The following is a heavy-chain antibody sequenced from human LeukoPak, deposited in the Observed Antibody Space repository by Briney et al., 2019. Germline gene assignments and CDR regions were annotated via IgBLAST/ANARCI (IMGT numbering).Heavy chain of an antibody. CDR2: ISSSGSTI. D-gene: IGHD1-7*01. V-gene: IGHV3-48*03. CDR1: GFTFSSYE. Sequence: PGGPLRLSCAASGFTFSSYEMNWVRQAPGKGLEWVSYISSSGSTIYYADSVKGRFTISRDNAKNSLYLQMNSLRAEDTAVYYCARANWNYGLYFDYWGQGTLVTVSS. CDR3: ARANWNYGLYFDY. J-gene: IGHJ4*02.